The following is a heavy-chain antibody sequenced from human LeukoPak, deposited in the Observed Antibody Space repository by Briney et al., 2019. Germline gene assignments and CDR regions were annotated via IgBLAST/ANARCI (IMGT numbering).Heavy chain of an antibody. CDR3: ARDSESWTETGPRFDY. CDR2: IAASSGST. V-gene: IGHV3-21*01. D-gene: IGHD3-9*01. J-gene: IGHJ4*02. Sequence: GGSLRLSCAASGFTFRNYAMNWVRQAPGKGLEWVSSIAASSGSTYYADSVKGQFTISRDNAKNSLYLQMNSLRVEDTAVYYCARDSESWTETGPRFDYWGQGTLVTVSS. CDR1: GFTFRNYA.